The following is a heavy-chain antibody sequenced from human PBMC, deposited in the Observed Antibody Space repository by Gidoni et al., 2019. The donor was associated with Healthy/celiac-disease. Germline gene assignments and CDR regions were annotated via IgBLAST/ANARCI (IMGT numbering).Heavy chain of an antibody. Sequence: EVQLVESGGGLIQPGGSLRLSCAASGFTVSSNYMSWVRQAPGKGLEWVSVIYSGGSTYYADSVKGRFTISRDNSKNTLYLQMNSLRAEDTAVYYCARRKRVEWSPHDAFDIWGQGTMVTVSS. CDR3: ARRKRVEWSPHDAFDI. J-gene: IGHJ3*02. CDR1: GFTVSSNY. D-gene: IGHD3-3*01. V-gene: IGHV3-53*01. CDR2: IYSGGST.